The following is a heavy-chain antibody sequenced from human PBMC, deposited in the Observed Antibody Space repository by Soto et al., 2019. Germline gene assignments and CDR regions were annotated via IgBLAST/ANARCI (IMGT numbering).Heavy chain of an antibody. CDR2: IYYSGST. D-gene: IGHD3-3*01. CDR3: AREGFHDFWSGYRNWFDP. CDR1: GGSFSGYY. Sequence: PSETLSLTCAVYGGSFSGYYWSWIRQPPGKGLEWIGYIYYSGSTNYNPSLKSRVTISVDTSKNQFSLELSSVTAADTAVYYCAREGFHDFWSGYRNWFDPWGQGTLVTVSS. V-gene: IGHV4-59*01. J-gene: IGHJ5*02.